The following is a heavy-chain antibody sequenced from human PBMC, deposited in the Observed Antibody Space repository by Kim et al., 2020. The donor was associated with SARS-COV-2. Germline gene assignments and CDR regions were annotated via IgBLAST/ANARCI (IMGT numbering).Heavy chain of an antibody. J-gene: IGHJ3*02. CDR2: IKSKTDGGTT. CDR1: GFTFSNVW. D-gene: IGHD6-25*01. CDR3: LLSASDAFDI. V-gene: IGHV3-15*01. Sequence: GGSLRLSCAASGFTFSNVWMSWARQAPGKGLEWVGRIKSKTDGGTTDYAAPVKGRFTIARDDSKNTLYLQMNSLKTEDTAVYYCLLSASDAFDIWGQGTMVTVSS.